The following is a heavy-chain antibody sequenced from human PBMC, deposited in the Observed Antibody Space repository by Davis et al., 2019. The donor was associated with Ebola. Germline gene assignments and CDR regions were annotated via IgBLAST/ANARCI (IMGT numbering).Heavy chain of an antibody. J-gene: IGHJ6*02. CDR1: GYTFTSYG. CDR3: ARGGETVTGTASHGMDV. CDR2: IIPIFGTA. Sequence: SVKVSCKASGYTFTSYGISWVRQAPGQGLEWMGGIIPIFGTANYAQKFQGRVTITADESTSTAYMELSSLRSEDTAVYYCARGGETVTGTASHGMDVWGQGTTVTVSS. D-gene: IGHD1-14*01. V-gene: IGHV1-69*13.